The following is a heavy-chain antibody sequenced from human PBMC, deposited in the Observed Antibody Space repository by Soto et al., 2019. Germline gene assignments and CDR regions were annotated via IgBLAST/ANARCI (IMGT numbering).Heavy chain of an antibody. J-gene: IGHJ6*02. V-gene: IGHV5-51*01. D-gene: IGHD2-15*01. CDR2: IYPGDSDT. CDR3: ARSSGGSCYYYGMDV. CDR1: GYSFTSYW. Sequence: PGESLKISCKGSGYSFTSYWIGWVRQMPGKGLEWMGIIYPGDSDTRYSPSFQGQVTISADKSISTAYLQWSSLKASDTAMYYCARSSGGSCYYYGMDVWGQGTTVTVSS.